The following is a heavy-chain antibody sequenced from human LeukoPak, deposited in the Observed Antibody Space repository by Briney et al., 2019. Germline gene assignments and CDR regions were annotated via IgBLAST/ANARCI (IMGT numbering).Heavy chain of an antibody. CDR1: GYTFTDYY. J-gene: IGHJ4*02. V-gene: IGHV1-2*02. CDR3: ARKGGAVLTGYHY. CDR2: INPNTGAT. D-gene: IGHD3-9*01. Sequence: GASVKVSCKPSGYTFTDYYIHWVRQAPGQGLEWMGWINPNTGATSYAQRFQGRVTMTRDTSISTAYMELSSLRSDDTAVFYCARKGGAVLTGYHYWGQGTLVTVSS.